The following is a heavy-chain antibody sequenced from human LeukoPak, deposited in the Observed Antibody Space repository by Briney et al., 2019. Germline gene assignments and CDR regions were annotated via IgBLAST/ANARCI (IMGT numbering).Heavy chain of an antibody. CDR2: IYNSGST. D-gene: IGHD2-8*01. Sequence: SETLSLTCTVSGGSISSYYWNWIRQPPGKGLEWIGYIYNSGSTKYNPSLKSRVTISVDTPKNQFSLKLSSVTAADTAVYYCARDRGCTNGVCYRDFDYWGHGTLVTVSS. V-gene: IGHV4-59*01. CDR1: GGSISSYY. J-gene: IGHJ4*01. CDR3: ARDRGCTNGVCYRDFDY.